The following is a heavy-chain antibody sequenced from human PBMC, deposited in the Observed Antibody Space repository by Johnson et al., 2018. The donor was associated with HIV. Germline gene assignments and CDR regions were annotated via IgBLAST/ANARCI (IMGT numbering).Heavy chain of an antibody. CDR2: ISGSGGST. Sequence: VQLVESGGGVVQPGRSLRVSCAASGFTFSSYAMSWVRQAPGKGLEWVSTISGSGGSTYYADSVKGRFTISRDNSKNTLYLQMNSLRAEDTAVYYCAKDKGSGYYYRHAFDIWGQGTMVTVSS. CDR1: GFTFSSYA. J-gene: IGHJ3*02. CDR3: AKDKGSGYYYRHAFDI. V-gene: IGHV3-23*04. D-gene: IGHD3-22*01.